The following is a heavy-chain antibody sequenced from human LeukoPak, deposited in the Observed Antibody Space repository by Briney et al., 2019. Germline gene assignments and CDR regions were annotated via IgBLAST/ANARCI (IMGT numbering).Heavy chain of an antibody. CDR2: IYSGGST. CDR1: GFTVSSNY. J-gene: IGHJ4*02. V-gene: IGHV3-66*01. D-gene: IGHD1-26*01. Sequence: PGGSLRLSCVASGFTVSSNYMSWVRQAPGKGLEWVSVIYSGGSTNYADSVKGRFTISRDNSENTLYLQMNSLRAEDTAVYYCARDLGDYWGQGTLVTVSS. CDR3: ARDLGDY.